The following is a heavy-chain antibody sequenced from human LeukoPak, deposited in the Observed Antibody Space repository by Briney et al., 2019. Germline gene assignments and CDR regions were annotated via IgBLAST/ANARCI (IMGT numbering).Heavy chain of an antibody. CDR1: GFTFSSYG. CDR2: IWYDGSNK. V-gene: IGHV3-33*01. D-gene: IGHD6-19*01. CDR3: AREAEQWLSTWDY. Sequence: PGRSLGLSCAASGFTFSSYGMHWVRQAPGKGLEWVAVIWYDGSNKYYADSVKGRFTISRDNSKNTLYLQMNSLRAEDTAVYYCAREAEQWLSTWDYWGQGTLVTVSS. J-gene: IGHJ4*02.